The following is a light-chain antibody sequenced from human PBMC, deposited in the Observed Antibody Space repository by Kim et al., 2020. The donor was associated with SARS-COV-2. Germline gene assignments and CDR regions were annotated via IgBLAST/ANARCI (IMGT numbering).Light chain of an antibody. CDR3: MQGLRTPFI. CDR1: QSLLHSNGYNY. J-gene: IGKJ4*01. Sequence: DIVMTQSPLSLPVTPGEPASISCRSSQSLLHSNGYNYLDWYLQKPGQSPQLLIYLGSSRASGVPDRFSGSGSGTDSTLKISRVEAEDVGVYYCMQGLRTPFIFGGGTKVDIK. V-gene: IGKV2-28*01. CDR2: LGS.